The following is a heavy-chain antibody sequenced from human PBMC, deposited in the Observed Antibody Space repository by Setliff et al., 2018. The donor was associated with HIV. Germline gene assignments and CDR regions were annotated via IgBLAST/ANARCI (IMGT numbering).Heavy chain of an antibody. CDR2: IYYDGRT. D-gene: IGHD5-18*01. J-gene: IGHJ4*02. CDR3: ASHQKGYSYGYFDS. CDR1: GGSIRTGAYY. V-gene: IGHV4-39*01. Sequence: LSLTCTVSGGSIRTGAYYWGWIRQPPGKGLEWIGSIYYDGRTFYNPSLESRVTLSLDKSNNRFSLRLDSVTAADTAVYYCASHQKGYSYGYFDSWGQGTLVTVSS.